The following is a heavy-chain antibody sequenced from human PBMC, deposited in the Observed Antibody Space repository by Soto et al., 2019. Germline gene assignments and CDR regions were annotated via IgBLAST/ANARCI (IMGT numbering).Heavy chain of an antibody. CDR1: GFTFSSYA. Sequence: EVQLLESGGGLVQPGGSLRLSCAASGFTFSSYAMSWVRQAPGKGLEWVSAISGSGGSTYYADSVKGRFTISRDNSKNTHYLQMNSLRAEDTAVYYCALTFGGVIVKGVFDYWGQGTLVTVSS. D-gene: IGHD3-16*02. CDR3: ALTFGGVIVKGVFDY. J-gene: IGHJ4*02. V-gene: IGHV3-23*01. CDR2: ISGSGGST.